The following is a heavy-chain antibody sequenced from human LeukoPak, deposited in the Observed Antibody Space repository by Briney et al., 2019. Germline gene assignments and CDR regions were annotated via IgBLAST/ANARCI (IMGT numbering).Heavy chain of an antibody. Sequence: PSETLSLTCTVSGGSISSGGYYWSWIRQPPGKGLEWIGYIYHSGSTYYNPSLKSRVTISVDRSKNQFSLKLSSVTAADTAVYYCARAHLATVVAPFDYWGQGTLVTVSS. CDR3: ARAHLATVVAPFDY. CDR1: GGSISSGGYY. D-gene: IGHD3-22*01. CDR2: IYHSGST. V-gene: IGHV4-30-2*01. J-gene: IGHJ4*02.